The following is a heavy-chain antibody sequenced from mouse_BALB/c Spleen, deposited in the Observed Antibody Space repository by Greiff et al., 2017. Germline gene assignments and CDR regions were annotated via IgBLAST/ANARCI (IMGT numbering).Heavy chain of an antibody. CDR3: ARGPCGNYVRDAMDY. CDR1: GYSITSDYA. V-gene: IGHV3-2*02. Sequence: EVHLVESGPGLVKPSPSLSLTCTVTGYSITSDYAWNWIRQFPGNKLEWMGYISYNGSTSYNPSLKSRISITRDTSKNQFFLQLNSVTTEDTATYYCARGPCGNYVRDAMDYWGQGTSVTVSS. J-gene: IGHJ4*01. D-gene: IGHD2-1*01. CDR2: ISYNGST.